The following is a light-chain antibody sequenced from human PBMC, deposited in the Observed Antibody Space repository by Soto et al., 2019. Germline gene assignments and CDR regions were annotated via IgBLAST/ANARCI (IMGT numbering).Light chain of an antibody. Sequence: EMVLAQSQGTFSFSAVESAALSCRASQNINRYLAWYHQKPGQPPRLLIYDASTRATGIPARFSGSGSGTDFTLTISSLEPEDFAVYYCQQHFNGPITFGQGTRLEIK. V-gene: IGKV3-11*01. CDR2: DAS. CDR1: QNINRY. CDR3: QQHFNGPIT. J-gene: IGKJ5*01.